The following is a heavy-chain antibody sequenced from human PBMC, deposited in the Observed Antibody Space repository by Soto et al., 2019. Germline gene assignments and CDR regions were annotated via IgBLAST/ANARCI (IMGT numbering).Heavy chain of an antibody. CDR3: ARVYCGGDCFSGGDFDY. Sequence: QVQLVQSGTEVKKAGSAVKVYCKTSGYTFTTYGISWIRQAPGQGLEWIAWISVYNGDTNYAQNVQGRVTMTTGTLTTTAYLELRSLRSDDTAVYYCARVYCGGDCFSGGDFDYWGQGTLVTVS. V-gene: IGHV1-18*01. CDR1: GYTFTTYG. D-gene: IGHD2-21*01. J-gene: IGHJ4*02. CDR2: ISVYNGDT.